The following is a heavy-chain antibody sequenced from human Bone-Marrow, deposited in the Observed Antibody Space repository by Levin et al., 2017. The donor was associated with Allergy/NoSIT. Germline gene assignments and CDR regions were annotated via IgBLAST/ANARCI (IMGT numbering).Heavy chain of an antibody. CDR1: GYTFSDYY. J-gene: IGHJ3*02. V-gene: IGHV1-2*06. CDR2: INPNSGDT. D-gene: IGHD3-16*01. CDR3: AREIVVFRLGESDAFDI. Sequence: SGESLKISCRASGYTFSDYYIHWVRQAPGQGLEWMGRINPNSGDTNYAQTFQGRVAVTRDTSISTAYVELNSLRSDDTAVYYCAREIVVFRLGESDAFDIWGQGTMVTVSS.